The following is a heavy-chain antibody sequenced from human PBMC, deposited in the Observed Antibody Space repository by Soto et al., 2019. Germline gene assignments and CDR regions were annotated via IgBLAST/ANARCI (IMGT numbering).Heavy chain of an antibody. J-gene: IGHJ3*02. Sequence: GGSLRLSCAASGFTVSIYAMSWVRQAPGKGLEWVSAISGSGGSTYYADSVKGRFTISRDNSKNTLYLQMNSLRAEDTAVYYCARHGDGYNFRDAFDIWGQGTMVTVSS. CDR2: ISGSGGST. CDR1: GFTVSIYA. CDR3: ARHGDGYNFRDAFDI. V-gene: IGHV3-23*01. D-gene: IGHD5-12*01.